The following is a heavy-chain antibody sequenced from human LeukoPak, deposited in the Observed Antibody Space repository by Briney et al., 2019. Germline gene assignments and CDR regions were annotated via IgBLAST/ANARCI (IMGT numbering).Heavy chain of an antibody. Sequence: GGSLRLSCAASGLTFSDYSMTWVREGPGKGLFCVSGISAGGGSTYYADSVKGRFSISRDNSRNTLYLQMNSLRAEDTAVYYCAKDAAGPEYWGQGTLVTVSS. CDR2: ISAGGGST. CDR1: GLTFSDYS. CDR3: AKDAAGPEY. V-gene: IGHV3-23*01. J-gene: IGHJ4*02. D-gene: IGHD6-13*01.